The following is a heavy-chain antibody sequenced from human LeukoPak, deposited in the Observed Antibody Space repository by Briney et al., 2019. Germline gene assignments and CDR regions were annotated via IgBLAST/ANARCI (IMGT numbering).Heavy chain of an antibody. CDR3: AKVAKYYYGPETYYFFEQ. CDR1: GFSFSTYS. J-gene: IGHJ4*02. D-gene: IGHD3-10*01. V-gene: IGHV3-7*01. CDR2: INQDGTEK. Sequence: GGSLRLSCAASGFSFSTYSMSWVRQAPGKGLEWVANINQDGTEKYYVDSVKGRFTVSRDYAKNSLYLQMNSLRVEDTAVYYCAKVAKYYYGPETYYFFEQWGQGTPVTASS.